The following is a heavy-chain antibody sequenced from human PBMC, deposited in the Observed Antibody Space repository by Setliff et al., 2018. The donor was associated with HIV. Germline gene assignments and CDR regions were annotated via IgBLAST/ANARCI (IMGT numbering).Heavy chain of an antibody. CDR3: ARDQSDWFY. D-gene: IGHD3-3*01. CDR2: MYYSGNT. V-gene: IGHV4-59*11. CDR1: GGSISGHY. Sequence: PSETLSLTCTVSGGSISGHYWSWIRQPPGKGLEWIGYMYYSGNTNYNPSLKSRVTISVDTSKSQFSLKLNSVTAADTAVYYCARDQSDWFYWGQGTLVTSPQ. J-gene: IGHJ4*02.